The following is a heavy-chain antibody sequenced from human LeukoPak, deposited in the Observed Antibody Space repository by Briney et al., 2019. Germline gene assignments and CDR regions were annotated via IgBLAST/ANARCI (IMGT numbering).Heavy chain of an antibody. D-gene: IGHD6-19*01. CDR3: ARDLKMGYSSGKYSWGTGSSNDF. V-gene: IGHV1-18*01. Sequence: GASVKVSCKASGYTFTGYGISWVRQAPGQGLEWMGWISGYNSNTNYAQKLQGRVTLTTDTSTSTAYMELRSLRSDDTAVYYCARDLKMGYSSGKYSWGTGSSNDFWGQGTLVTVSS. J-gene: IGHJ4*02. CDR2: ISGYNSNT. CDR1: GYTFTGYG.